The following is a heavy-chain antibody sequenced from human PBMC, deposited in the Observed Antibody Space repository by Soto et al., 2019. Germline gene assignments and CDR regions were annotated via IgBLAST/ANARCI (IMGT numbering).Heavy chain of an antibody. CDR2: TSAYNGPT. Sequence: APAKVSCKASGYTFTSYDISWVRQAPAQGLAWMGWTSAYNGPTNYAQKLRRRATTTSDSSTSTAYMELRSLRSDGTAVYYCARGSRAGSGGRCFPLPAAGCFRRWGLG. CDR3: ARGSRAGSGGRCFPLPAAGCFRR. V-gene: IGHV1-18*01. CDR1: GYTFTSYD. J-gene: IGHJ1*01. D-gene: IGHD2-15*01.